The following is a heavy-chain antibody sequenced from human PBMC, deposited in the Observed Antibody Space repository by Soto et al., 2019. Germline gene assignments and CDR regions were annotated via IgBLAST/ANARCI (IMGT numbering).Heavy chain of an antibody. Sequence: GASVKVSCKASGYTFTSYDINWVRQATGQGLEWMGWMNPNSGNTGYAQKFRGRVTMTRNTSISTAYMELSSLRSEDTAVYYCARGREGYCSSTSCYSNAFDIWGQGTMVTVS. J-gene: IGHJ3*02. V-gene: IGHV1-8*01. D-gene: IGHD2-2*02. CDR2: MNPNSGNT. CDR3: ARGREGYCSSTSCYSNAFDI. CDR1: GYTFTSYD.